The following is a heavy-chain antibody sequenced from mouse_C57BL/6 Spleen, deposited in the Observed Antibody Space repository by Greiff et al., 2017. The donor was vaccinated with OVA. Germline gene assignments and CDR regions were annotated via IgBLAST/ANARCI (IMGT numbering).Heavy chain of an antibody. Sequence: EVQLQQSGPELVKPGASVKISCKASGYTFTDYYMNWVKQSHGKSLEWIGDINPNNGGTSYNQKFKGKATLTVDKSSSTAYMELRSLTSEDSAVYYCARNPIYYDYERDYAMDYWGQGTSVTVSS. CDR3: ARNPIYYDYERDYAMDY. V-gene: IGHV1-26*01. D-gene: IGHD2-4*01. CDR2: INPNNGGT. CDR1: GYTFTDYY. J-gene: IGHJ4*01.